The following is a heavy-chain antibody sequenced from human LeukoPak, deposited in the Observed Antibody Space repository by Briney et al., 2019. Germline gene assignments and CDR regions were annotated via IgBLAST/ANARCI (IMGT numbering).Heavy chain of an antibody. V-gene: IGHV4-4*07. D-gene: IGHD6-13*01. J-gene: IGHJ4*02. CDR2: FSSSGTT. Sequence: PSETLSLTCSVSGDSISYFYWSWIRQAAGKGLEWLGRFSSSGTTDYNASLKSRVTMSVDTSKNQLSLKLSSVTAADTAVYYCARHVRRSSWYGARFDYWGQGTLVTVSS. CDR1: GDSISYFY. CDR3: ARHVRRSSWYGARFDY.